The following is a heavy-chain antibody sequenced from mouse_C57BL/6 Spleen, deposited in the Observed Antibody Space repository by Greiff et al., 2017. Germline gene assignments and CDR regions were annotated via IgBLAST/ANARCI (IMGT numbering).Heavy chain of an antibody. Sequence: QVQLQQPGAELVKPGASVKLSCKASGYTFTSYWMHWVKQRPGQGLEWIGMINPNSGSTNYNEKFKSKATLTVDKSSSTAYMQLSSLTSEDSAVYYCARERDYYGCSYYFDLWGRGTTLTVSS. J-gene: IGHJ2*01. CDR2: INPNSGST. V-gene: IGHV1-64*01. CDR3: ARERDYYGCSYYFDL. CDR1: GYTFTSYW. D-gene: IGHD1-1*01.